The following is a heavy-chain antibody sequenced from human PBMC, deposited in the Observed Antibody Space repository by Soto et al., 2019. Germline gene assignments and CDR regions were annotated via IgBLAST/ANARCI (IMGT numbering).Heavy chain of an antibody. CDR2: ISWDGGSL. CDR1: GFTFDDYM. D-gene: IGHD2-21*01. CDR3: AKEGIGGASQDS. Sequence: EVQLVESGGGVVQPGGSLRLSCEASGFTFDDYMMHWVRQVPGKGLEWISLISWDGGSLDYADSIKGRFTVSRDNSKTSRYLHMHSLTPEDTAIYYCAKEGIGGASQDSWGQGTLVTVSS. J-gene: IGHJ4*02. V-gene: IGHV3-43*01.